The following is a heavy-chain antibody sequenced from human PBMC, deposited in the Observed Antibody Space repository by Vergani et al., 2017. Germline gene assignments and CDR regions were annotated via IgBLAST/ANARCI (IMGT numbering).Heavy chain of an antibody. CDR1: GFTFSIYY. J-gene: IGHJ4*02. D-gene: IGHD2/OR15-2a*01. V-gene: IGHV3-11*01. Sequence: QVQLVESGGGLVKPGGSLRLSCAASGFTFSIYYMSWIRQAPGKGLEGVSYISSSGSTIYYADSVKGPFTISRDKAKNSLYLQMNILRAEATAVYFCVGVFRPFYVGPRLFDYWGQGTLVTVSS. CDR2: ISSSGSTI. CDR3: VGVFRPFYVGPRLFDY.